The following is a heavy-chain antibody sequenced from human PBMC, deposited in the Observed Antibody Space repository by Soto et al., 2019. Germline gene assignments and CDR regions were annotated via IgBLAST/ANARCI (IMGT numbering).Heavy chain of an antibody. D-gene: IGHD6-13*01. V-gene: IGHV1-69*01. CDR3: ARGRARLSSSKYYFDY. CDR2: IIPIFGTA. Sequence: QVQLVQSGAEVKKPGSSVKVSCKASGGTFSSYAISWVRQAPGQGLEWMGGIIPIFGTANYSQKFQGRVTITADESTSTAYMELSSLRSEDTAVYYCARGRARLSSSKYYFDYWGQGTLVTVSS. J-gene: IGHJ4*02. CDR1: GGTFSSYA.